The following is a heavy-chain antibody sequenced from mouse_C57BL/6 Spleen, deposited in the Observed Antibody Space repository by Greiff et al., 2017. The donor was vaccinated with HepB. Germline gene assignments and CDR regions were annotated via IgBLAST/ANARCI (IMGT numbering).Heavy chain of an antibody. V-gene: IGHV1-26*01. J-gene: IGHJ3*01. D-gene: IGHD2-4*01. Sequence: EVKLQESGPELVKPGASVKISCKASGYTFTDYYMNWVKQSHGKSLEWIGDINPNNGGTTYNQKFKGKATLTVDKSSSAAYMELRSLTSEDSAVYYCARGIYYDFAWFAYWGPGTLVPVSA. CDR3: ARGIYYDFAWFAY. CDR1: GYTFTDYY. CDR2: INPNNGGT.